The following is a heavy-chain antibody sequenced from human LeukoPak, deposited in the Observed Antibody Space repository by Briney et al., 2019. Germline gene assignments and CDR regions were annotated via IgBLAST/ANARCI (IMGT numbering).Heavy chain of an antibody. D-gene: IGHD3-10*01. CDR2: ISGSGGST. J-gene: IGHJ4*02. CDR1: GFTFSSYA. Sequence: GGSLRLSCAASGFTFSSYAMSWVRQAPGKGLEWVSAISGSGGSTYYADSVKGRFTISRDNSKNTLYLQMNSLRAEDTAVYYCAKDLLSGSYGSGTGWCFDFWGWGTLVTVSS. V-gene: IGHV3-23*01. CDR3: AKDLLSGSYGSGTGWCFDF.